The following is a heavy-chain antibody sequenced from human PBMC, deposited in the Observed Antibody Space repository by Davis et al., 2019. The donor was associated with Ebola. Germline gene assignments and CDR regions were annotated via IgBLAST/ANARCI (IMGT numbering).Heavy chain of an antibody. CDR1: GFTFSDYY. D-gene: IGHD1-1*01. J-gene: IGHJ3*01. CDR3: AKDSGRAFGL. V-gene: IGHV3-11*04. CDR2: ISSSGSTT. Sequence: GESLKISCAASGFTFSDYYMSWIRQAPGKGLESVSYISSSGSTTYYADSVKGRFTISRDNAKNSLYLQMNSLGAEDPAVYSCAKDSGRAFGLWGQGTMVSVSS.